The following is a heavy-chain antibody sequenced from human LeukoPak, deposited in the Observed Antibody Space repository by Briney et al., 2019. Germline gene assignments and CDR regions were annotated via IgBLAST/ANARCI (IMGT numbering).Heavy chain of an antibody. CDR2: TYYRSKWSS. V-gene: IGHV6-1*01. CDR3: AREEVYYGDFAIDAFDI. D-gene: IGHD4-17*01. CDR1: GDSVSSKSAA. J-gene: IGHJ3*02. Sequence: SQTLSLTCAISGDSVSSKSAAWNWIRQSPSRGLEWLGRTYYRSKWSSGYAESVKSRITVNPDTSKNQFSLQLRSVTPEDTAVYYCAREEVYYGDFAIDAFDIWGQGTMVTVSS.